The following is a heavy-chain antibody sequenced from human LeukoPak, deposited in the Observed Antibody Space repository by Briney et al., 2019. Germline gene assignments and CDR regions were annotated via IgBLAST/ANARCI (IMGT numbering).Heavy chain of an antibody. CDR3: AKDGVVQLERRVIGYYGMDV. V-gene: IGHV3-43*02. D-gene: IGHD1-1*01. J-gene: IGHJ6*02. CDR2: ISGDGGST. CDR1: GFTFDDYA. Sequence: GGTLRLSCAASGFTFDDYAMHWVRQAPGKGLEWVSLISGDGGSTYYADSVKGRFTISRDNSKNSLYLQMNSLRTEDTALYYCAKDGVVQLERRVIGYYGMDVWGQGTTVTVSS.